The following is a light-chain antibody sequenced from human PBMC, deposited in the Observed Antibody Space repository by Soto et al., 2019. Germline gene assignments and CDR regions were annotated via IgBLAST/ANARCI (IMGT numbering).Light chain of an antibody. CDR3: QQYGYLVT. CDR1: QSVSNNY. V-gene: IGKV3-20*01. CDR2: GAS. J-gene: IGKJ4*01. Sequence: EIVLTQSPGTLSLSPGERATLSCRASQSVSNNYLAWYQHKPGQAPRLLIYGASSRATGIPARFSGRGSGTDFTLTISSLEPEDFAMYYCQQYGYLVTFGGGTKVDIK.